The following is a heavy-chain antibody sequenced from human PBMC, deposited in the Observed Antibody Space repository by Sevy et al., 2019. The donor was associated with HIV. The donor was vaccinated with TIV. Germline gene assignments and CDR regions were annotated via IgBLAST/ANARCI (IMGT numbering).Heavy chain of an antibody. D-gene: IGHD2-15*01. Sequence: ASVKVSCKASGGTFSSFAISWVRLAPGQGLEWVGGIIPVFGTADYAQKFQGRVTITADESTSTAYMELGSLRSEDTAIYYCAKIGYCSSVSCYGLDYWGQGTLVTVSS. V-gene: IGHV1-69*13. J-gene: IGHJ4*02. CDR1: GGTFSSFA. CDR2: IIPVFGTA. CDR3: AKIGYCSSVSCYGLDY.